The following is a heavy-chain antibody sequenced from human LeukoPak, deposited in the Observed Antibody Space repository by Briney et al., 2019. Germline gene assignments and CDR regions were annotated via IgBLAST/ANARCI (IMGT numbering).Heavy chain of an antibody. CDR3: ARGVGDFDY. J-gene: IGHJ4*02. Sequence: GSLRLSCVASGFTFSSYWMSWVRQAPGKGLEWVANIKQDGSDKYYVDSVKGRFTISRDNAKNSLYLQMNSLRAEDTAVYYCARGVGDFDYWGQGTLVTVSS. V-gene: IGHV3-7*01. CDR2: IKQDGSDK. D-gene: IGHD2-2*01. CDR1: GFTFSSYW.